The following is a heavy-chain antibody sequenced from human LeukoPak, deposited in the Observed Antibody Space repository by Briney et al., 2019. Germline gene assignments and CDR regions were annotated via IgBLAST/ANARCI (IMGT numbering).Heavy chain of an antibody. V-gene: IGHV1-18*01. CDR3: ARDIRCSSTSCYVGYYAMDV. J-gene: IGHJ6*02. CDR2: IRAYNDNT. D-gene: IGHD2-2*01. CDR1: GYTFTSYG. Sequence: ASVKVSCKASGYTFTSYGISWVRQAPGQGLEWMGWIRAYNDNTNYAQKLQGRVTMTTDTSTSTAYMEMRSLRSDDTAVYYCARDIRCSSTSCYVGYYAMDVWGQGTTVTVSS.